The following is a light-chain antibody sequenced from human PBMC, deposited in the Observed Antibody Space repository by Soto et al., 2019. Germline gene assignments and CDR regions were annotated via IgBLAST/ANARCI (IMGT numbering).Light chain of an antibody. J-gene: IGLJ1*01. Sequence: QSALTQPPSASGSPGQSVTISCTGTSSDIGGYKYVSWYQQHPGKAPKVRIYEVSKRPSGVPDRFSGSKSGNKASLTVSGRQAEDEADYYCSSYAGSNNFVFGTGTKLTVL. CDR2: EVS. CDR1: SSDIGGYKY. V-gene: IGLV2-8*01. CDR3: SSYAGSNNFV.